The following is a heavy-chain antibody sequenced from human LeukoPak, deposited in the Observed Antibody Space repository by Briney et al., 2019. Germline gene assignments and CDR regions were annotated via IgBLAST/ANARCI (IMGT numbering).Heavy chain of an antibody. CDR2: IRDNGATT. Sequence: GGSLRLSCSVSVFTFKNFSMNWVRHAPGKGLEWVLVIRDNGATTFYADSVKGRFTITRDNAKNILYLQMNNLGVEGTAVYFCAKGEWELPTFFDHWGQGTLVTVSS. CDR3: AKGEWELPTFFDH. CDR1: VFTFKNFS. J-gene: IGHJ4*02. D-gene: IGHD1-26*01. V-gene: IGHV3-23*01.